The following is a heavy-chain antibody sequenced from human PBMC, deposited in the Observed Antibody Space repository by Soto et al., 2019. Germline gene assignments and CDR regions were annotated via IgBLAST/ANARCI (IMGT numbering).Heavy chain of an antibody. J-gene: IGHJ3*02. Sequence: ASVKVSCKASGYTFTGYYMHWVRQAPGQGLEWMGWINPNSGGTNYAQKFQDWVTMTRDTSISTAYMELSRLRSDDTAVYYCARGRGLYSRGWYGYAFDIWGQGTMVTVSS. CDR1: GYTFTGYY. D-gene: IGHD6-19*01. CDR2: INPNSGGT. V-gene: IGHV1-2*04. CDR3: ARGRGLYSRGWYGYAFDI.